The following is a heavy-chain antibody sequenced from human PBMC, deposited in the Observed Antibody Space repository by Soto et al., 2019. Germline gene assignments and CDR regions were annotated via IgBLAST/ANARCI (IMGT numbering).Heavy chain of an antibody. J-gene: IGHJ4*02. CDR2: ISSGAITI. CDR3: AGQYSSSSVEF. CDR1: GFTFSDYY. V-gene: IGHV3-11*01. D-gene: IGHD6-6*01. Sequence: SLQLSCAASGFTFSDYYMNWIRQAPGKGLEWVSYISSGAITIYYADSVKGRFTISRDNAKNSLYLQMNSLRAEDTAVYYCAGQYSSSSVEFWGQGTLVTVSS.